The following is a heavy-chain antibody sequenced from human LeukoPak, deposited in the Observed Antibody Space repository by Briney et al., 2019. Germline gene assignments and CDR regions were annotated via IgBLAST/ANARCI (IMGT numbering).Heavy chain of an antibody. CDR1: GFTFSSYA. D-gene: IGHD3-3*01. V-gene: IGHV3-30*04. CDR3: ARDPEFREWSLTFDY. Sequence: TGGSLRLSCAASGFTFSSYAMHWVRQAPGKGLEWVAVISYDGSNKYYADSVKGRFTISRDNSKNTLYLQMNSLRAEDTAVYYCARDPEFREWSLTFDYWGQGTLVTVSS. J-gene: IGHJ4*02. CDR2: ISYDGSNK.